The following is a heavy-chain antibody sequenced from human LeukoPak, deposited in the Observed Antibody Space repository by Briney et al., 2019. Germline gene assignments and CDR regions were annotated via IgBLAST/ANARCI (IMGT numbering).Heavy chain of an antibody. J-gene: IGHJ4*02. V-gene: IGHV4-61*01. D-gene: IGHD3-10*01. CDR3: ARFRFGELSAFDY. CDR2: IYYSGST. Sequence: PSETLSLTCTVSGGSVSSGSYYWSWIRQPPGKGLEWIGYIYYSGSTNYNPSLKSRATISVDTSKNQFSLKLSSVTAADTAVYYCARFRFGELSAFDYWGQGTLVTVSS. CDR1: GGSVSSGSYY.